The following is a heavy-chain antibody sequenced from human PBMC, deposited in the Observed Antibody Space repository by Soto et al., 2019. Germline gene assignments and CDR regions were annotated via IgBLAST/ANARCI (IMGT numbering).Heavy chain of an antibody. J-gene: IGHJ4*02. Sequence: GGSLRLSCAASGFTVSSNYMSWVRQAPGKGLEWVSVIYSGGSTYYADSVKGRFTISRDNSKNTLYLQMNSLRAEDTAVYYCAREGGSGIYYSDYWGQGTLVTVSS. CDR1: GFTVSSNY. CDR2: IYSGGST. D-gene: IGHD3-10*01. CDR3: AREGGSGIYYSDY. V-gene: IGHV3-53*01.